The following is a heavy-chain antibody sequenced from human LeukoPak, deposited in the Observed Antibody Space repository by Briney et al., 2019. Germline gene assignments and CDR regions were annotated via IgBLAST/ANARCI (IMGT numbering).Heavy chain of an antibody. Sequence: GGSLRLSCAASGFTFSSYGMHWVRQAPGKGLEWVAVISYDGSNKYYADSVKGRFTISRDNSKNTLYLQMNSLRAEDTAVYYCAKPVYYYDSSGYLELWGQGTLVTVSS. J-gene: IGHJ4*02. D-gene: IGHD3-22*01. CDR3: AKPVYYYDSSGYLEL. V-gene: IGHV3-30*18. CDR1: GFTFSSYG. CDR2: ISYDGSNK.